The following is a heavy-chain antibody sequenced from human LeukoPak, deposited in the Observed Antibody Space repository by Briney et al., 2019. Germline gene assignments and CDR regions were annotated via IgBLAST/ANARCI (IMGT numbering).Heavy chain of an antibody. CDR2: INHSGST. J-gene: IGHJ4*02. V-gene: IGHV4-34*01. Sequence: SETLSLTCAVYGGSFSGYYWSWIRQPPGKGLEWIGEINHSGSTNYNPSLKSRVTISVDTSKNQFSLKLSSVTAADTAVYYCARGREGGWYLNWGQGTLVTVSS. D-gene: IGHD6-19*01. CDR1: GGSFSGYY. CDR3: ARGREGGWYLN.